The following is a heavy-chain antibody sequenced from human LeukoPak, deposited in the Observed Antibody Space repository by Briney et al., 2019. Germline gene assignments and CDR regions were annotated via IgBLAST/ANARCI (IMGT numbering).Heavy chain of an antibody. CDR2: IYSGGST. CDR3: ARGAITITSPLDY. Sequence: PGGSLRLSCAASGFTVSSNYMSWVRQAPGKGLEWVSVIYSGGSTYYADSVKGRFTISRDNSKNTLYLQMNSLRAEDTAVYYCARGAITITSPLDYWGQGTLVTVSS. D-gene: IGHD3-3*01. CDR1: GFTVSSNY. V-gene: IGHV3-53*01. J-gene: IGHJ4*02.